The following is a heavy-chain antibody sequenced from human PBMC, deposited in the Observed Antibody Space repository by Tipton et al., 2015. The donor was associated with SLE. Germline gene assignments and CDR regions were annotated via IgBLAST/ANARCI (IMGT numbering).Heavy chain of an antibody. CDR2: INHSGST. D-gene: IGHD3-3*01. Sequence: TLSLTCAVYGGSFSGYYWSWIRQPPGKGLEWIGEINHSGSTNYNPSLKSRVTMSVDTSKNQFSLKLSSVTAADTAVYYCARGVLRFSYYFDYWGQGTLVTVSS. CDR3: ARGVLRFSYYFDY. J-gene: IGHJ4*02. V-gene: IGHV4-34*01. CDR1: GGSFSGYY.